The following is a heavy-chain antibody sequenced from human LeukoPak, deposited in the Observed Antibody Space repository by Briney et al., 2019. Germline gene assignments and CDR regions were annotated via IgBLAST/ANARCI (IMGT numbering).Heavy chain of an antibody. CDR2: ISPGGGTT. CDR3: AKSRSGSANWALQIFDN. V-gene: IGHV3-23*01. Sequence: GGSLRLSCAVSGFASGSEAMSWVCQSPARGLEWVASISPGGGTTYYADYVKGRFTISRDNSNNSLFVQMNSLRAEDTAVYFCAKSRSGSANWALQIFDNWGQGTLVTVSS. D-gene: IGHD1-1*01. CDR1: GFASGSEA. J-gene: IGHJ4*02.